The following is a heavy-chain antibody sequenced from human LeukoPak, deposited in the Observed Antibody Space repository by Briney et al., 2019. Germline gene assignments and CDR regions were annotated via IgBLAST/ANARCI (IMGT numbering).Heavy chain of an antibody. CDR3: ARAPLNIVATIEFDY. CDR1: GGSISSGGYS. CDR2: IYHSGST. V-gene: IGHV4-30-2*01. J-gene: IGHJ4*02. Sequence: PSQTLSLTCAVSGGSISSGGYSWSWIRQPPGKGLEWIGYIYHSGSTYYNPSLKSRVTISADRSKNQFSLKLSSVTAADTAVYYCARAPLNIVATIEFDYWGQGTLVTVSS. D-gene: IGHD5-12*01.